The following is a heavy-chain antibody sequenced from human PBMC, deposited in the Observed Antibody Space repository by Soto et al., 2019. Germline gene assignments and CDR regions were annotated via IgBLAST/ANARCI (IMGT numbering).Heavy chain of an antibody. CDR1: GGTFSSYA. CDR2: IIPIFGTA. J-gene: IGHJ5*02. CDR3: AKTLQSNWNDEPWDNWFDP. Sequence: SVKVSCKASGGTFSSYAISWVRQAPGQGLEWMGGIIPIFGTANYAQKFQGRVTITADESTSTAYMELSSLRSEDTAVYYCAKTLQSNWNDEPWDNWFDPWGQGTLVTVSS. V-gene: IGHV1-69*13. D-gene: IGHD1-20*01.